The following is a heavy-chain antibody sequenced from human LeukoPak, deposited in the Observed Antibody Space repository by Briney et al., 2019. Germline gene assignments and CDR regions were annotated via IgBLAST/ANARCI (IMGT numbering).Heavy chain of an antibody. CDR1: GGSISSYY. D-gene: IGHD3-22*01. J-gene: IGHJ6*03. CDR3: TRGSIAYYYMDV. Sequence: PSETLSLTCTVSGGSISSYYWSWIRQPQGKGLEWIGYIYYSGSTNYNPSLKSRVTISVDTSKNQFSLKLSSVTAADTAVYYCTRGSIAYYYMDVWGKGTTVTISS. CDR2: IYYSGST. V-gene: IGHV4-59*01.